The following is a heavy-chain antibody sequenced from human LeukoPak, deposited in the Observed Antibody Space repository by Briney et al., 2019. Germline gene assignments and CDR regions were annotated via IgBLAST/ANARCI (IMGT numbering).Heavy chain of an antibody. J-gene: IGHJ6*03. CDR3: ARDRIYNRFLDLGYMDV. CDR2: IYSGGST. D-gene: IGHD3-3*01. Sequence: PGGSLRLSCAASGFTVSSNYMSWVRQAPGKGLEWVSVIYSGGSTYYADSVKGRFTISRDNSKNTLYLQMNSLRAEDTAVYYCARDRIYNRFLDLGYMDVWGKGTTVTVSS. CDR1: GFTVSSNY. V-gene: IGHV3-53*01.